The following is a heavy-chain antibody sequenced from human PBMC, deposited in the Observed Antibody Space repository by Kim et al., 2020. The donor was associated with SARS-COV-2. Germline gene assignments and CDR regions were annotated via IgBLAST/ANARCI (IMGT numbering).Heavy chain of an antibody. J-gene: IGHJ3*02. D-gene: IGHD3-10*01. CDR3: ARGRTGGAFDI. CDR2: T. Sequence: TSYGKNCQGKVTMTRDTSTSTVYMELSSMRSEDTAVYYCARGRTGGAFDIWGQGTMVTVSS. V-gene: IGHV1-46*01.